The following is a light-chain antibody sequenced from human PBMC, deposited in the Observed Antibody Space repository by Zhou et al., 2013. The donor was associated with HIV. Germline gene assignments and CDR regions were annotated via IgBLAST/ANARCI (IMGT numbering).Light chain of an antibody. CDR1: ISVRTS. V-gene: IGKV1-39*01. J-gene: IGKJ4*01. Sequence: DIQMTQSPSSLSASVGDRVTISCRARISVRTSLNWYQQKPGKTPDLLIHDASSLQSGVPSRFNGSGSGTDFTLTIATLQPEDIATYYCQQGYSVPLTFGGGPRWPSN. CDR3: QQGYSVPLT. CDR2: DAS.